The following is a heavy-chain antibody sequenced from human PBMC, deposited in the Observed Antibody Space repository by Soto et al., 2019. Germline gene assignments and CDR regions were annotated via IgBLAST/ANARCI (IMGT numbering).Heavy chain of an antibody. CDR3: AKDGRSYSFDY. CDR1: GFTFSSYG. CDR2: ISYDGSNK. J-gene: IGHJ4*02. V-gene: IGHV3-30*18. Sequence: GGSLRLSCAASGFTFSSYGMRWVRQAPGKGLEWVAVISYDGSNKYYADSVKGRFTISRDNSKNTLYLQMNSLRAEDTAVYYCAKDGRSYSFDYWGQGTMVTVSS.